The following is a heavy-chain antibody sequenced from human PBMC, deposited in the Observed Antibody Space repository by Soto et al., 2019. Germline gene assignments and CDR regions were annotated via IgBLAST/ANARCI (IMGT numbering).Heavy chain of an antibody. CDR3: ARAPGPYYYGMDV. CDR1: GYTFTSYY. Sequence: SVKVSCKASGYTFTSYYMHWVRQAPGQGLEWMGIINPSGGSTSYAQKFQGRVTMTRDTSTSTVYMELSSLRSEDTAVYYCARAPGPYYYGMDVWGQGTTVTSP. V-gene: IGHV1-46*01. J-gene: IGHJ6*02. CDR2: INPSGGST.